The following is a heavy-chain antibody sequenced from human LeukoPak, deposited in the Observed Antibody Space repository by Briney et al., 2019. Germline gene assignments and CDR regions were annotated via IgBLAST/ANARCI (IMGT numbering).Heavy chain of an antibody. D-gene: IGHD2-21*02. Sequence: ASVKVSCKASGYTFTSYDINWVRQATGQGLEWMGWMNPNSGNTGYAQKFQGRVTMNRNTSISTAYMELSSLRSEDTAVYYCARTYCGGDCYSGANWFDPWGQGTLVTVSS. J-gene: IGHJ5*02. CDR1: GYTFTSYD. V-gene: IGHV1-8*01. CDR2: MNPNSGNT. CDR3: ARTYCGGDCYSGANWFDP.